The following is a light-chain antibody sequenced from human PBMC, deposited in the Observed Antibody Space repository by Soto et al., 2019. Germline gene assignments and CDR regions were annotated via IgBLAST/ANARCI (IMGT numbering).Light chain of an antibody. J-gene: IGKJ1*01. V-gene: IGKV3-15*01. CDR2: GAS. Sequence: EIVMTQSPATLSVSPGERATLSSRAGQSVSSNLACYQQKPGQAPRLLIYGASTRATGIPARFSGSGSGTEFTLTISSLQSEDFATYYCLLDFSYFWAFGQGTKVEIK. CDR1: QSVSSN. CDR3: LLDFSYFWA.